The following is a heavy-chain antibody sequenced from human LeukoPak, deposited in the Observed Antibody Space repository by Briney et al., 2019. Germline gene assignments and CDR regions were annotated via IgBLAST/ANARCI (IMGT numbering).Heavy chain of an antibody. J-gene: IGHJ5*02. D-gene: IGHD3-3*01. V-gene: IGHV1-18*01. Sequence: ASVKVSCKASGYTFTSYGISWVRQAPGQGLEWMGWISAYNGNTNYAQKLQGRVTMTTDTSTSTAYMELRSLRSDDTAVYYCACIYDFWSGYPTNWFDPWGQGTLYRLL. CDR1: GYTFTSYG. CDR2: ISAYNGNT. CDR3: ACIYDFWSGYPTNWFDP.